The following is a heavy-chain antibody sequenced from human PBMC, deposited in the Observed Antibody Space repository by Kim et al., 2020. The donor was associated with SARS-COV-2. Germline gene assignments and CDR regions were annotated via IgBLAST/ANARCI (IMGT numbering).Heavy chain of an antibody. V-gene: IGHV1-8*01. J-gene: IGHJ6*02. CDR1: GYTFTSYD. CDR3: ASETGDYYYYGVDV. CDR2: MNPNSGNT. Sequence: ASVKVSCKASGYTFTSYDINWVRQATGQGLEWMGWMNPNSGNTGYAQKFQGRVTMTRNTSISTAYMELSSLRSEDTAVYYCASETGDYYYYGVDVWGQGTTVTVSS.